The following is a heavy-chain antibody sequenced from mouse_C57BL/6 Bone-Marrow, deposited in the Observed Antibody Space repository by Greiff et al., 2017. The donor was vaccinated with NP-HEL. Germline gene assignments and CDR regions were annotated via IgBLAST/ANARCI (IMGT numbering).Heavy chain of an antibody. CDR2: IWTGGGT. J-gene: IGHJ1*03. CDR1: GFSLTSYA. D-gene: IGHD2-5*01. Sequence: VQLQESGPGLVAPSQSLSITCTVSGFSLTSYAISWVRQPPGKGLEWLGVIWTGGGTNYNSALKSRLSISKDNSNSQVFLKMNRLQTVDTARYYCARKKTYYSNYVGYWYFDVWGTGTTVTVSS. CDR3: ARKKTYYSNYVGYWYFDV. V-gene: IGHV2-9-1*01.